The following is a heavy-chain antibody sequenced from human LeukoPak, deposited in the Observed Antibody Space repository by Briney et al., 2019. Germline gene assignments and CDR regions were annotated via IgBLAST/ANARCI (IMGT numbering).Heavy chain of an antibody. Sequence: ASVKVSCKVSGYTLTELSMHWVRQAPGKGLEWMGGFDPEDGETIYAQKFQGRVTMIEDTSTDTAYMELSSLRSEDTAVYYCATAGSDYYDSSGYPFDYWGQGTLVTVSS. V-gene: IGHV1-24*01. CDR2: FDPEDGET. J-gene: IGHJ4*02. D-gene: IGHD3-22*01. CDR3: ATAGSDYYDSSGYPFDY. CDR1: GYTLTELS.